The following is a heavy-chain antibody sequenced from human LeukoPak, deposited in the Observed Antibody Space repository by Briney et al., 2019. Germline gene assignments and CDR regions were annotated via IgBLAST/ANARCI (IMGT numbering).Heavy chain of an antibody. V-gene: IGHV3-7*01. Sequence: GGSLRLSCAASGFTFSSYWMSWVRQAPGKGREGVANIKQDGSEKYYVDSVKGRFTISRDNAKNSLYLQMNSLRAEDTAVYHCARDGGTHYSFNWFDPWGQGTLVTVSS. CDR3: ARDGGTHYSFNWFDP. CDR1: GFTFSSYW. D-gene: IGHD2-15*01. J-gene: IGHJ5*02. CDR2: IKQDGSEK.